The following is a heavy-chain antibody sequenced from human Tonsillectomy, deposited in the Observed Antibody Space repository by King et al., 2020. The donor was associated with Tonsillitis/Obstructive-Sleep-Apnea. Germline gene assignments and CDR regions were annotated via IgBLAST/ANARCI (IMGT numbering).Heavy chain of an antibody. Sequence: VQLVQSGAEVKKPGESLRISCKGSGYSFTNYWINWVRQVPGKGLEWMGRIDRSDSYTNYSTSFQGHVTISADKSSSTAYLQRSSLKATDTAISYCARLHYSSGSYAYSWGQGPLVTVSS. CDR1: GYSFTNYW. CDR3: ARLHYSSGSYAYS. CDR2: IDRSDSYT. D-gene: IGHD6-19*01. V-gene: IGHV5-10-1*03. J-gene: IGHJ4*02.